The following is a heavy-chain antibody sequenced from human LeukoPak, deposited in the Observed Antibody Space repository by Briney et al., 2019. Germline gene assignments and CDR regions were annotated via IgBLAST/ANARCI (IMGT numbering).Heavy chain of an antibody. CDR2: IKQDGSEK. Sequence: SGGSLRLSCVASGFTFSSYWMSWVRQAPGKGLEWVANIKQDGSEKYYVDSVKGRFTISRDNAKNSLYLQMNSPRAEDTAVYYCARGGYDYVWGSLFDYWGQGTLVTVSS. CDR3: ARGGYDYVWGSLFDY. CDR1: GFTFSSYW. D-gene: IGHD3-16*01. V-gene: IGHV3-7*01. J-gene: IGHJ4*02.